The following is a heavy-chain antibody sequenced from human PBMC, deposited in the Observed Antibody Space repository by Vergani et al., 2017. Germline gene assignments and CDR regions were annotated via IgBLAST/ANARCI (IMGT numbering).Heavy chain of an antibody. D-gene: IGHD3-22*01. CDR2: ISGSGGST. V-gene: IGHV3-23*01. CDR3: AKAPFDDSSGLNSGCDY. Sequence: EVQLLESGGGLVQPGGSLRLSCAASGFTFNKYAMSWVRQAPGKGLVWVSAISGSGGSTYYADSVKGRFTISRDNAKNTLYLQMNSLRAEDTAVYYCAKAPFDDSSGLNSGCDYWGQGTLVTVSA. J-gene: IGHJ4*02. CDR1: GFTFNKYA.